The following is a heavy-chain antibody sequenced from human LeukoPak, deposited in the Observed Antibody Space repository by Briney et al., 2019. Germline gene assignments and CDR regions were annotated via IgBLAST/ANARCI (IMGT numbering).Heavy chain of an antibody. CDR1: GGSISSYY. J-gene: IGHJ4*02. Sequence: PSETLSLTCTVSGGSISSYYWSWIRQPPGKGLEWIGYIYYSGSTNYNPSLKSRVTISVDTFKNQFSLKLSSVTAADTAVYYCARAGCSSTSCYPTGGVIDYWGQGTLVTVSS. D-gene: IGHD2-2*01. CDR2: IYYSGST. CDR3: ARAGCSSTSCYPTGGVIDY. V-gene: IGHV4-59*01.